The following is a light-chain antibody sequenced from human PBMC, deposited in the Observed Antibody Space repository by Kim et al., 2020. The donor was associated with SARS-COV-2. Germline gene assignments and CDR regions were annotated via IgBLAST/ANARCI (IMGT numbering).Light chain of an antibody. V-gene: IGKV3-20*01. J-gene: IGKJ2*01. CDR3: QQYDNSPYN. CDR1: RHINSNH. Sequence: FAPGERTSLPCRASRHINSNHLAWFKQRRGQAPRLLIYDVSSRATGIPDRFSGSGSGTDFTLTISTLEPEDFGVYYCQQYDNSPYNFGQGTKLEI. CDR2: DVS.